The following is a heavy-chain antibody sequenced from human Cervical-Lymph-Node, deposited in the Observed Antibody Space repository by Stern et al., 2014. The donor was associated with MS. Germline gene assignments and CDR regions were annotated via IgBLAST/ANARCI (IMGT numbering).Heavy chain of an antibody. CDR2: IYTSGST. D-gene: IGHD6-19*01. Sequence: QVQLQESGAGVVKPSETLTLTCTVSGGSVSSGSYYWSWIPQPPGQGLEWIGYIYTSGSTNYNPSLKSRVTISVDTSKNQFSLKLSSVTAADTAVYYCARAYSSGWCFDYWGQGTLVTVSS. CDR3: ARAYSSGWCFDY. CDR1: GGSVSSGSYY. J-gene: IGHJ4*02. V-gene: IGHV4-61*01.